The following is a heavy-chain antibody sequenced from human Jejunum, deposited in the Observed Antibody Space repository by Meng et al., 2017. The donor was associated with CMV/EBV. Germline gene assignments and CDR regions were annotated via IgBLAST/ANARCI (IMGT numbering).Heavy chain of an antibody. CDR2: TSSSGYSI. V-gene: IGHV3-11*04. J-gene: IGHJ2*01. CDR1: GFTFSDDY. Sequence: ASGFTFSDDYMTWIRQAPGKGLEWISYTSSSGYSIYYADSVKGRFTISRDNAKNSLYLQMNSLRAEDTAVYHCAGVPKGGHWYFDLWGRGTLVTVSS. D-gene: IGHD2-15*01. CDR3: AGVPKGGHWYFDL.